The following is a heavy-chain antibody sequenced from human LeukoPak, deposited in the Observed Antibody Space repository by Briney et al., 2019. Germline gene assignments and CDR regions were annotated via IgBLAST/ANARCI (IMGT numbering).Heavy chain of an antibody. CDR3: ARESVEMATMGGDFDY. J-gene: IGHJ4*02. CDR2: IIPILGIA. CDR1: GGTFSSYA. Sequence: ASVKVSCKASGGTFSSYAISWVRQAPGQGLEWMGRIIPILGIANYAQKFQGRVTITADKSTSTAYMELSRLRSDDTAVYYCARESVEMATMGGDFDYWGQGTLVTVSS. D-gene: IGHD5-24*01. V-gene: IGHV1-69*04.